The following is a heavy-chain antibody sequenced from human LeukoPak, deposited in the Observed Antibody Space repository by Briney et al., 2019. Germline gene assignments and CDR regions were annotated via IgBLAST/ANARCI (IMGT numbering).Heavy chain of an antibody. V-gene: IGHV3-30*04. J-gene: IGHJ4*02. CDR1: GFAFSSYA. CDR2: ISYDGSNK. CDR3: ARTILGDFWSGYDY. D-gene: IGHD3-3*01. Sequence: GGSLRLSCAASGFAFSSYAVHWVRQAPGKGLEWVAVISYDGSNKYYADSVKGRFTISRDNSKNTLYLQMNSLRAEDTAVYYCARTILGDFWSGYDYWGQGTLVTVSS.